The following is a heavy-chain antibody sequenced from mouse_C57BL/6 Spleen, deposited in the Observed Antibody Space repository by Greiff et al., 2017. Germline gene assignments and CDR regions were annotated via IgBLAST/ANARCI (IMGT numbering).Heavy chain of an antibody. CDR2: IDPETGGT. Sequence: QVQLQQSGAELVRPGASVTLSCKASGYTFTDYEMHWVKQTPVHGLEWIGAIDPETGGTAYNQKFKGKAILTADKSSSTAYMELRSLTSEDSAVYYCTSSVTYWYFDVWGTGTTDTVSS. J-gene: IGHJ1*03. V-gene: IGHV1-15*01. CDR1: GYTFTDYE. CDR3: TSSVTYWYFDV.